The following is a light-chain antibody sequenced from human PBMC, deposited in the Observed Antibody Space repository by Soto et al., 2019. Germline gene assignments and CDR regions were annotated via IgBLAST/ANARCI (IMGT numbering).Light chain of an antibody. Sequence: NFMLTQPHSVSGSPGKTVTISCTGSGGSVASNYVQWYQQRPGSAPTTVIYEDNQRPSGVPDRFSSSIDISSNSASLTISGLKTEDEADYYCQSYNNTNHGVFGGGTKLTVL. CDR2: EDN. J-gene: IGLJ3*02. CDR3: QSYNNTNHGV. V-gene: IGLV6-57*02. CDR1: GGSVASNY.